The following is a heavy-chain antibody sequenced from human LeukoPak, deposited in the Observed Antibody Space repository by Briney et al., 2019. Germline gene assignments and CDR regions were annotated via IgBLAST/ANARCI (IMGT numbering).Heavy chain of an antibody. D-gene: IGHD5-24*01. CDR3: ARVRATIEFNYFDY. V-gene: IGHV1-2*02. CDR2: INPNSGGT. CDR1: GYSFTGYY. Sequence: ASVKVSCKASGYSFTGYYLHWVRQAPGQGLEWMGWINPNSGGTYYAQKFQGRVTMTTDTSITTAYMELISLRSDDTAVYYCARVRATIEFNYFDYWGQGTLVTVSS. J-gene: IGHJ4*02.